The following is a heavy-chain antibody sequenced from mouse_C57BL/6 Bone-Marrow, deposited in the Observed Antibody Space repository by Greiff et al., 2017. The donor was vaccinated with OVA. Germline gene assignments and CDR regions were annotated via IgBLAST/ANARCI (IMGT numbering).Heavy chain of an antibody. CDR3: ARHQSTMVTIDY. J-gene: IGHJ2*01. CDR1: GFTFSSYG. Sequence: EVMLVESGGDLVKPGGSLKLSCAASGFTFSSYGMSWVRQTPDQRLEWVATISSGGSYTYYPDSVKGRFTISRDNAKNTLYLQMSSLKSEDTAMYYCARHQSTMVTIDYWGQGTTLTVSS. D-gene: IGHD2-1*01. CDR2: ISSGGSYT. V-gene: IGHV5-6*01.